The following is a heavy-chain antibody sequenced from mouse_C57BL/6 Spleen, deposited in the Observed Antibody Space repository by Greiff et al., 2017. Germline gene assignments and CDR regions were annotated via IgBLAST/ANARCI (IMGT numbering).Heavy chain of an antibody. J-gene: IGHJ4*01. CDR1: GYTFTSYW. Sequence: QVQLQQPGAELVKPGASVKMSCTASGYTFTSYWITWVKQRPGQGLEWIGDIYPGSGSTNYNEKFKSKATLTVDTSSSTAHMQLSSGTSKDSEVDYCAREDYRYAMDYWGQGTSVTVSS. CDR2: IYPGSGST. CDR3: AREDYRYAMDY. D-gene: IGHD2-4*01. V-gene: IGHV1-55*01.